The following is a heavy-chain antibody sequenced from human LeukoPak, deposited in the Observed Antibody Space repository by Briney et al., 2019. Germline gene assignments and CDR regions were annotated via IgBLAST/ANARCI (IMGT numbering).Heavy chain of an antibody. D-gene: IGHD6-13*01. Sequence: SVKVSCKASGGTFSSYAISWVRQAPGQGLEWMGGIIPIFGTANYAQKFQGRVTITTAESTSTAYMELSSLRSEDTAVYYCASHRPRSSSWYGYYYYMDVWGKGTTVTVSS. CDR2: IIPIFGTA. J-gene: IGHJ6*03. CDR3: ASHRPRSSSWYGYYYYMDV. V-gene: IGHV1-69*05. CDR1: GGTFSSYA.